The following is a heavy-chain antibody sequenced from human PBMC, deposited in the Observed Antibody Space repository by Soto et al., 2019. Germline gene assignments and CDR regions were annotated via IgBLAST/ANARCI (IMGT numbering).Heavy chain of an antibody. J-gene: IGHJ4*02. V-gene: IGHV3-30-3*01. CDR1: GFTFSSYA. D-gene: IGHD6-6*01. CDR3: SSARPGVGFDY. Sequence: QVQLVESGGGVVQPGRSLRLSCAASGFTFSSYAMHWVRQAPGKGLEWVAVISYDGSNKYYADSVKGRFTISRDNSKNTLYLQMNSLRAEDTAVYYCSSARPGVGFDYWGQGTLVTVSS. CDR2: ISYDGSNK.